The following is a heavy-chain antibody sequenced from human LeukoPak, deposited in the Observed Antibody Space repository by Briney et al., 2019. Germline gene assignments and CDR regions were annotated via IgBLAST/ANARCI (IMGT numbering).Heavy chain of an antibody. D-gene: IGHD5-18*01. Sequence: PSETLSLTRTVSGGSISSHYWSWIRQPPGRGLEWIGYIYYSGSTNYNPSLKSRVTISVDTSKNQFSLKLSSVTAADTAVYYCARGFTAMVPFSYWGQGTLVTVSS. J-gene: IGHJ4*02. V-gene: IGHV4-59*11. CDR2: IYYSGST. CDR1: GGSISSHY. CDR3: ARGFTAMVPFSY.